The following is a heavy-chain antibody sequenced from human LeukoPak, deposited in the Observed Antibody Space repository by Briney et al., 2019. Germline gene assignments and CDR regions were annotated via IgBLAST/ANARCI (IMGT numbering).Heavy chain of an antibody. J-gene: IGHJ4*02. CDR2: IYPGDSDT. CDR3: ARRGRIAPPTVPWDY. Sequence: GESLKISCKGSGYSFTSYWIGWVRQMPGKGLEWMGIIYPGDSDTRYSPSFQGQVTISADKSISTAYLQWSSLKASDTAMYYCARRGRIAPPTVPWDYWGQGTLVTVSS. D-gene: IGHD6-13*01. V-gene: IGHV5-51*01. CDR1: GYSFTSYW.